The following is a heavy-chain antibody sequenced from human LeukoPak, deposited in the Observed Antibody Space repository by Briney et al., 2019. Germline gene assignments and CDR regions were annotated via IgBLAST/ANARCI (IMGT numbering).Heavy chain of an antibody. CDR3: AKDGAYCGGDCRLDAFDI. V-gene: IGHV3-21*01. CDR1: GFTFSSYS. D-gene: IGHD2-21*02. J-gene: IGHJ3*02. Sequence: GGSLRLSCAASGFTFSSYSMNWVRQAPGKGLEWVSSISSSSNYIYYADSVKGRFTISRDNAKNSLYLQMNSLRAEDTAVYYCAKDGAYCGGDCRLDAFDIWGQGTMVTVSS. CDR2: ISSSSNYI.